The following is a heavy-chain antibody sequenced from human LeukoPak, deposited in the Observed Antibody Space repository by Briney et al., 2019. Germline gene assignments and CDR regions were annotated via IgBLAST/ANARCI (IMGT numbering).Heavy chain of an antibody. Sequence: GGSLRLSCVASGFTFSTCPMHWVRQAPGKGLEYVASISSNGVNTYYVDSVKGRVTISRDNAKNSLYLQMNSLRAEDTALYYCAKDRSQWSSSWYDYWGQGTLVTVSS. CDR1: GFTFSTCP. CDR3: AKDRSQWSSSWYDY. J-gene: IGHJ4*02. CDR2: ISSNGVNT. V-gene: IGHV3-64*02. D-gene: IGHD6-13*01.